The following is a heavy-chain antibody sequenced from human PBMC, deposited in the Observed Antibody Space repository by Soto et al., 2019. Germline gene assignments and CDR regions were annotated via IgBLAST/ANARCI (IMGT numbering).Heavy chain of an antibody. CDR2: ISGSGVST. J-gene: IGHJ4*02. D-gene: IGHD3-22*01. V-gene: IGHV3-23*01. Sequence: AGSLRLSCAASGFTFSSYAMSWVRQAPGKGLEWVSAISGSGVSTYYADSVKGRFTISRDNSKNTLFLQMNRLRAEDTAVYYCAKGGTSTYIPVDSSGYYDYWGQGTLVTVSS. CDR3: AKGGTSTYIPVDSSGYYDY. CDR1: GFTFSSYA.